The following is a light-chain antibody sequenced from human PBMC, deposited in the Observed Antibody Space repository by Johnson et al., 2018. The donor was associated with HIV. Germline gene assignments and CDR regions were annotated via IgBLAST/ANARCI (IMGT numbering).Light chain of an antibody. CDR3: GTWDSSLSAPYV. J-gene: IGLJ1*01. V-gene: IGLV1-51*02. Sequence: QSVLTQPPSVSAAPGQKVTISCSGSTYNIGNNYVSWYQQLPGTAPKLLIYEKNKRPSGIPDRFSASKSGTSATLDITGLQTGDEADYYCGTWDSSLSAPYVFGTGTKVTVL. CDR1: TYNIGNNY. CDR2: EKN.